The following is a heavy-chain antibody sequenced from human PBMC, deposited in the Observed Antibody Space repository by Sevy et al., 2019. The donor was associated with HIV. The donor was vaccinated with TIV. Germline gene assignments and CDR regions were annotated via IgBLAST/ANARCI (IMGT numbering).Heavy chain of an antibody. J-gene: IGHJ3*02. CDR1: GGTFTSYG. CDR2: FIPIFGTT. D-gene: IGHD3-22*01. Sequence: ASVKVSCKASGGTFTSYGLSWVRQAPGQGLEWVGIFIPIFGTTNYAQMFQGRVTITADESTSTVYMELSSLRSEDTAVYYCARVYHDSSAVQAFDIWGQGTMVTVSS. V-gene: IGHV1-69*13. CDR3: ARVYHDSSAVQAFDI.